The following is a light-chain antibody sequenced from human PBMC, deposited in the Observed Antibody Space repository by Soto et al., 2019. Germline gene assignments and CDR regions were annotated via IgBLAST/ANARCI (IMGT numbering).Light chain of an antibody. CDR2: GAY. CDR3: QQYGSSPQIT. V-gene: IGKV3-20*01. CDR1: QSVSSSY. Sequence: EIMSTQSPARPSSSPAERATLSCRSRQSVSSSYLAWYQQKPGQAHRLIIYGAYSRATGIPDRFSGSGSGTDFTLTIRRLEPEDLAVYYCQQYGSSPQITAGEGKRLAI. J-gene: IGKJ5*01.